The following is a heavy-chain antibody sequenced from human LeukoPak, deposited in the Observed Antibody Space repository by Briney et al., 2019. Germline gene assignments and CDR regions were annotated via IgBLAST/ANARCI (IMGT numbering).Heavy chain of an antibody. J-gene: IGHJ4*02. D-gene: IGHD3-16*01. Sequence: GGSLRLSCAASGFTFSDYYMSWIRQAPGKGLEWVSYISGTDNTIYYADSVKGRFTISRDNAKNSLYLQMNSLRAEDTAVYYCTRDGSNGYHPLGWFDYWGQGTLVTVSS. CDR1: GFTFSDYY. V-gene: IGHV3-11*01. CDR2: ISGTDNTI. CDR3: TRDGSNGYHPLGWFDY.